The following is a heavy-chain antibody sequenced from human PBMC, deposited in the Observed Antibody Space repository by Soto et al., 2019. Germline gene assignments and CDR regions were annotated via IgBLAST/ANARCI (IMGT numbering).Heavy chain of an antibody. CDR3: ARDAAIGMNDY. V-gene: IGHV1-18*01. J-gene: IGHJ4*02. Sequence: QVQLVQSGAEVKKPGASVKVSCKASGYTFTSYGISWVRQAPGQGLEWMGWISDYNGNTKYAQNRQGRVTMTTDTSPHTAHTQLRSLRPDDTAVYYCARDAAIGMNDYWSQGTLVTVSS. CDR2: ISDYNGNT. CDR1: GYTFTSYG. D-gene: IGHD1-20*01.